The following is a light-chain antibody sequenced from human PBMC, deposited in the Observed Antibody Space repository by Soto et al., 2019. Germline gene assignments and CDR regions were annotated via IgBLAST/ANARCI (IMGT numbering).Light chain of an antibody. CDR3: HQYGSSPPT. CDR1: QNIHTN. V-gene: IGKV3-20*01. CDR2: AAS. Sequence: EIVMTQSPATLSVSPGERATLSCRAGQNIHTNLAWYQQKPGQAPRLLISAASRRGTGVPDRFSGSGSGTDFTLTISRLEAEDFAVYCCHQYGSSPPTFGGGTKVDIK. J-gene: IGKJ4*01.